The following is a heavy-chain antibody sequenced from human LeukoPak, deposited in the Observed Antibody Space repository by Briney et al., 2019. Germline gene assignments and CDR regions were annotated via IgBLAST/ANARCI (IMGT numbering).Heavy chain of an antibody. CDR3: ARLRVLDYYGSGTNEGEFDY. CDR1: GYTFTGYY. D-gene: IGHD3-10*01. CDR2: INPNSGGT. V-gene: IGHV1-2*02. Sequence: GASVKVSCKASGYTFTGYYMHWVRQAPGQGLEWMGWINPNSGGTNYAQKFQGRVTMTRDTSISTAYMELSRLRSDDTAVYYCARLRVLDYYGSGTNEGEFDYWGQGTLVTVSS. J-gene: IGHJ4*02.